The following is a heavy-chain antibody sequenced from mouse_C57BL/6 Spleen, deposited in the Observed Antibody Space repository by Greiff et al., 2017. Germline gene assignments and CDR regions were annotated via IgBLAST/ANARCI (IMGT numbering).Heavy chain of an antibody. CDR1: GFNIKNTY. CDR3: ARYYYGSGYGYFDV. J-gene: IGHJ1*03. CDR2: IDPANGNT. D-gene: IGHD1-1*01. Sequence: VQLQQSVAELVRPGASVKLSCTASGFNIKNTYMHWVKQRPEKGLEWIGRIDPANGNTKYAPKVQGKSTITADTSSNTAYLQLSSLTSEDTAIYYCARYYYGSGYGYFDVWGTGTTVTVSS. V-gene: IGHV14-3*01.